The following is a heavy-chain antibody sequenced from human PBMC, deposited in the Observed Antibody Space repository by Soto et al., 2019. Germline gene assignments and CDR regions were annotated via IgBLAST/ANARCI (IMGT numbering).Heavy chain of an antibody. V-gene: IGHV3-23*01. D-gene: IGHD6-13*01. CDR2: ISGSGGST. Sequence: GGSLRLSCAASGFTFSSYAMSWVRQSPGKGLEWVSAISGSGGSTYYADSVKGRFTISRDNSKNTLYLQMNSLRAEDTAVYYCAKQGDSSSWQFYYYGMDVWGQGTTVTVSS. CDR1: GFTFSSYA. CDR3: AKQGDSSSWQFYYYGMDV. J-gene: IGHJ6*02.